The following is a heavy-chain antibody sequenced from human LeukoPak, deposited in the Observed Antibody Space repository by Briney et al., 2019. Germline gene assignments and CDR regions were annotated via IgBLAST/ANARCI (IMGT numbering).Heavy chain of an antibody. Sequence: PSETLSLICTVSGGSISNYYWSWLRQPPGKGLEWIGYIYYSGSTDYNPSLKSRVTISVDTSKNQFSLKLNSVTAADTAVYYCARLSGDGYSLDYWGQGTLVTVSS. CDR2: IYYSGST. CDR1: GGSISNYY. J-gene: IGHJ4*02. CDR3: ARLSGDGYSLDY. V-gene: IGHV4-59*08. D-gene: IGHD5-24*01.